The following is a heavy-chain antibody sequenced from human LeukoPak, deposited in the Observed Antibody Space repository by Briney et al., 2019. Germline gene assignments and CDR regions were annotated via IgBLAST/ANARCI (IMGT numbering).Heavy chain of an antibody. J-gene: IGHJ4*02. D-gene: IGHD3-10*01. CDR3: AKDYYGSGSLPDY. CDR2: ISYDGSNK. Sequence: PGGSLRLSCAASGFTFSSYGMHWVRQAPGKGLKWVAVISYDGSNKYYADSVKGRFTISRDNSKNTLYLQMNSLRAEDTAVYYCAKDYYGSGSLPDYWGQGTLVTVSS. V-gene: IGHV3-30*18. CDR1: GFTFSSYG.